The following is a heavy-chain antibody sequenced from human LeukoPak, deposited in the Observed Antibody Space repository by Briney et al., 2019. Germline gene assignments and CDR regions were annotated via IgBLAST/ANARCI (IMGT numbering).Heavy chain of an antibody. CDR1: GFTFSSYG. J-gene: IGHJ4*02. CDR3: AKDCSGGSCYSS. Sequence: GGTLRLSCAASGFTFSSYGMSWVRQAPGKGLEWVSAISGSGGSTYYADSVKGRFTISRDNSKNTLYLQMNSLRAEDTAVYYCAKDCSGGSCYSSWGQGTLVTVSS. V-gene: IGHV3-23*01. CDR2: ISGSGGST. D-gene: IGHD2-15*01.